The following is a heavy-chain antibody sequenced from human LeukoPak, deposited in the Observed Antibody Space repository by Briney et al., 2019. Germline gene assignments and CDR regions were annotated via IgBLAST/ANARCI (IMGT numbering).Heavy chain of an antibody. CDR3: ARKSGYSGYDSLHFDF. CDR2: ISSSSSFI. V-gene: IGHV3-21*01. CDR1: GFTFSNCS. Sequence: PGGSLRLSCAASGFTFSNCSMNWVRQAPGKGLEWVSSISSSSSFIYYADSVKGRFTISRDNAKNSLYLQMSGLRAEDTAVYYCARKSGYSGYDSLHFDFWGQGTLVTVSS. D-gene: IGHD5-12*01. J-gene: IGHJ4*02.